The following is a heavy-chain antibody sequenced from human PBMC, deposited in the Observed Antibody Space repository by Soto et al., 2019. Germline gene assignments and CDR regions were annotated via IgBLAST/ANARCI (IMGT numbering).Heavy chain of an antibody. V-gene: IGHV3-15*07. CDR2: IKSKTDGGTT. CDR3: TIPYYYYGMDA. J-gene: IGHJ6*02. Sequence: GSLRLSCAASGVTCINAWMNWVRQAPGKGLEWVGRIKSKTDGGTTDYAAPVKGRFTISRDDSKNTLYLQMNSLKTEDTAVYYCTIPYYYYGMDAWGQGTTVTVSS. CDR1: GVTCINAW.